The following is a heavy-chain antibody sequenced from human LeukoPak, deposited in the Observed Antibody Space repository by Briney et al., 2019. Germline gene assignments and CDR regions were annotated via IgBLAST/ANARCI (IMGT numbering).Heavy chain of an antibody. V-gene: IGHV3-23*01. CDR3: AKEGTSEPFDY. Sequence: GGSLRLSCAASGFTLSSYWMHWVRQAPGKGLEWVSGISDDGSRTDYAHSVKGRFSISRDNSKNTLYLQIASLRADDTAIYYCAKEGTSEPFDYWGQGTLVTVSS. J-gene: IGHJ4*02. CDR2: ISDDGSRT. D-gene: IGHD3-10*01. CDR1: GFTLSSYW.